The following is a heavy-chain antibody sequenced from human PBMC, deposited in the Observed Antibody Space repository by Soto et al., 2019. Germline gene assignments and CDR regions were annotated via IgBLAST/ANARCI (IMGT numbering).Heavy chain of an antibody. D-gene: IGHD2-2*01. CDR1: GGSISSSSYY. CDR2: IYYSGST. Sequence: SETLSLTCTVSGGSISSSSYYWGWIRQPPGKGLEWIGSIYYSGSTYYNPSLKSRVTISVDTSKNQFSLKLSSVTAADTAVYYCARKGYCSSTSCPVGAFDIWGQGTMVTVSS. CDR3: ARKGYCSSTSCPVGAFDI. J-gene: IGHJ3*02. V-gene: IGHV4-39*07.